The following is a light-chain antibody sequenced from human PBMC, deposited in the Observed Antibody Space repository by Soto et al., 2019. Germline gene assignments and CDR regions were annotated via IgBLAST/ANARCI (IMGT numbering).Light chain of an antibody. CDR3: QQRSNWPSLT. CDR2: DAS. V-gene: IGKV3-11*01. J-gene: IGKJ4*01. Sequence: EIVLTQSPATLSLSPGDRATLSCRASQSVGNYLAWYQQKPGQAPRLLIYDASERATGIPARFSGHGSGTDFTLTITSLEPDAFAVYYCQQRSNWPSLTFGGGTKVEIK. CDR1: QSVGNY.